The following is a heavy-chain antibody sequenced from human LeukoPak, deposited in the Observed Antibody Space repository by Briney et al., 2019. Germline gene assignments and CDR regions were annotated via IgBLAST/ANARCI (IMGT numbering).Heavy chain of an antibody. Sequence: ASVKVSCKASGYTFTGYYMHWVRQAPGQGLEWMGRINPNSDGTNYAQKFQGRVTMTRDTSISTAYMELSRLRSDDTAVYYCARDLRGSYLVDYWGQGTLVTVSS. CDR3: ARDLRGSYLVDY. D-gene: IGHD1-26*01. CDR1: GYTFTGYY. V-gene: IGHV1-2*06. CDR2: INPNSDGT. J-gene: IGHJ4*02.